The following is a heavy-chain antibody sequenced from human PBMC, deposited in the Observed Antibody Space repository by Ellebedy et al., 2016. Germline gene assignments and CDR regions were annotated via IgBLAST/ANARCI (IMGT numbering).Heavy chain of an antibody. D-gene: IGHD6-19*01. J-gene: IGHJ6*02. CDR1: GGSFSGYY. CDR3: ARVPIAVATYGMGV. V-gene: IGHV4-34*01. Sequence: SETLSLTCAVYGGSFSGYYWSWIRQPPGKGLEWIGEINHSGSTNYNPSLKSRVTISVDTSKNQFSLKLSSVTAADPAVYYCARVPIAVATYGMGVWGQGTTVTVSS. CDR2: INHSGST.